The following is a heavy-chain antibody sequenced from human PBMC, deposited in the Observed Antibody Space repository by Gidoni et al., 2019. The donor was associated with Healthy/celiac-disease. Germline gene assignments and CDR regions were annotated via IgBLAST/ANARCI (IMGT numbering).Heavy chain of an antibody. CDR2: ISSSSSYI. CDR1: GFTFSSYS. Sequence: EVQLVESGGGLVKPGGSLRLSCAASGFTFSSYSMNWVRQAPGKGLEWVSSISSSSSYIYYAGSVKDRFTISRDNAKNSLYLQMNSLRAEDTAVYYCARDRGGGDCHDYWGQGTLVTVSS. CDR3: ARDRGGGDCHDY. D-gene: IGHD2-21*02. J-gene: IGHJ4*02. V-gene: IGHV3-21*01.